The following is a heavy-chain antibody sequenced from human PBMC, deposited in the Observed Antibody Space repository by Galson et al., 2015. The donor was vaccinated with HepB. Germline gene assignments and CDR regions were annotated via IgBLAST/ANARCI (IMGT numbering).Heavy chain of an antibody. V-gene: IGHV3-30*04. Sequence: SLRLSCAASGFTFSSCAMHWVRQAPGKGLEWVAVISYDGSNKYYADSVKGRFTISRDNSKNTLYLQMNSLRAEDTAVYYCARDKQLVLGYWGQGTLVTVSS. D-gene: IGHD6-13*01. CDR1: GFTFSSCA. CDR3: ARDKQLVLGY. CDR2: ISYDGSNK. J-gene: IGHJ4*02.